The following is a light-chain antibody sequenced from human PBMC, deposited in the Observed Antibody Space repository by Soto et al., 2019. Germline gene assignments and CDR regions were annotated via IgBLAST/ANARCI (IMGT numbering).Light chain of an antibody. CDR1: SSDFGSYKF. Sequence: QSALTQPAAVSGSPGQSVTISCTGTSSDFGSYKFVSWCQHHPGKVPKVIIYETSKRPSGVSDRFSGSKSGNTASLTISGLQAEDEADYYCFSFTSTNTHVFGSGTKLTVL. J-gene: IGLJ1*01. CDR2: ETS. V-gene: IGLV2-23*01. CDR3: FSFTSTNTHV.